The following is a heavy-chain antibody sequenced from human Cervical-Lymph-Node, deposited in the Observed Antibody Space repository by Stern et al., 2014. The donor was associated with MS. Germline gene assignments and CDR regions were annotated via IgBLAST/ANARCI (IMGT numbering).Heavy chain of an antibody. CDR3: ARDRLDGDYVYYYGLDV. Sequence: VHLVESGGGVVRPGRSLRLSCATSGFTFSRYAVLWVRQAPGKGLEWVAAISYDGSNKFYVYSVKGRFTISRDNSKNTLFLQMNNLRPEDSGVYHCARDRLDGDYVYYYGLDVWGQGTTVTVSS. D-gene: IGHD4-17*01. J-gene: IGHJ6*02. V-gene: IGHV3-30*04. CDR2: ISYDGSNK. CDR1: GFTFSRYA.